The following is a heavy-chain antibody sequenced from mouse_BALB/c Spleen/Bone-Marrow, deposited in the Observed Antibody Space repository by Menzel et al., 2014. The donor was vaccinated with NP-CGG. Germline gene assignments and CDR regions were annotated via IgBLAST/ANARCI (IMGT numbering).Heavy chain of an antibody. D-gene: IGHD3-3*01. J-gene: IGHJ3*01. CDR3: TRYDLTTRAFAY. V-gene: IGHV1-61*01. Sequence: VNLVESGAELVRPGASVKLSCKASGYSFTSYWMNWVKQRPGQGLEWIGMIHLSDSESRLNQKSKDKATLTVDKSSSTAYMQLSSPTSEDSAVYYCTRYDLTTRAFAYWGQGTLVTVSA. CDR1: GYSFTSYW. CDR2: IHLSDSES.